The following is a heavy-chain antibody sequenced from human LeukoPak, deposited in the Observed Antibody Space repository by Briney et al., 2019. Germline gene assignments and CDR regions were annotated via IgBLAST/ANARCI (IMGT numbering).Heavy chain of an antibody. V-gene: IGHV1-3*01. J-gene: IGHJ4*02. CDR2: INAGNGNT. CDR3: ARQGAYYGSGSYGRYFDY. D-gene: IGHD3-10*01. CDR1: GYTFTSYA. Sequence: ASVKVSCKASGYTFTSYAMHWVRQAPGQRLEWMGWINAGNGNTKYSQKFQGRVTITRDTSASTAYMELSSLRSEDTAVYYCARQGAYYGSGSYGRYFDYWGQGTLVTVSS.